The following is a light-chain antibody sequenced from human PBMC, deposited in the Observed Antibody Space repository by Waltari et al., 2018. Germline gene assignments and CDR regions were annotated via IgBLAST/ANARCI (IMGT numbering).Light chain of an antibody. CDR1: QTIDSW. Sequence: DIQMTHSPSPLSASVGDRVTITCRASQTIDSWLAWYQQKPGKAPNLLIYKASSLESGVPSRFSGSGSGTEFTLTISSLQPDDSATYYCQQYKSSWLTFGGGTKVEIK. J-gene: IGKJ4*01. V-gene: IGKV1-5*03. CDR2: KAS. CDR3: QQYKSSWLT.